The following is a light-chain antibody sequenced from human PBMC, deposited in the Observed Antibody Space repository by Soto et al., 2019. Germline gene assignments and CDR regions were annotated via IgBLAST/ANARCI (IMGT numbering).Light chain of an antibody. V-gene: IGKV1-39*01. CDR3: QQSYSTPWT. CDR2: AAS. Sequence: DIQMTQSPSSLSASVGDRVTITCRASQSISSYLNWYQQKPGKAPNLLIYAASSLQSGVPSRYSGSGSGTDFTLTISSLQPEDFATYYCQQSYSTPWTSGQGTKVDIK. J-gene: IGKJ1*01. CDR1: QSISSY.